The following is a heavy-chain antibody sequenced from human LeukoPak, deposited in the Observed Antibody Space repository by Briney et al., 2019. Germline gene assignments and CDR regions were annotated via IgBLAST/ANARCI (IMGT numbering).Heavy chain of an antibody. V-gene: IGHV4-4*07. D-gene: IGHD3-10*01. Sequence: PSETLSLTCSVSGGSISSYYWSWIRQPAGKGLEWIGRIYSSGTITYNPSLQSRVTMSVDTSKNEFSLKMSSVTAADTAVYYCTRDSGTTGEVKFDPWGQGTLDAVSS. CDR3: TRDSGTTGEVKFDP. J-gene: IGHJ5*02. CDR1: GGSISSYY. CDR2: IYSSGTI.